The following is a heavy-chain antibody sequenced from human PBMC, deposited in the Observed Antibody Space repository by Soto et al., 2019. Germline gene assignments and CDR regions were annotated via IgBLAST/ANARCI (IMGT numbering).Heavy chain of an antibody. CDR1: GFTFSSYG. CDR2: ISYDGSNK. Sequence: QVQLVESGGGVVQPGRSLRLSYAASGFTFSSYGMHWVRQAPGKGLEWVAVISYDGSNKYYADSVKGRFTISRDNYKNTLYLQMNSLRAEDTAVYYCARLRISSSDAFDIWGQGTMVTVSS. V-gene: IGHV3-30*03. D-gene: IGHD6-6*01. J-gene: IGHJ3*02. CDR3: ARLRISSSDAFDI.